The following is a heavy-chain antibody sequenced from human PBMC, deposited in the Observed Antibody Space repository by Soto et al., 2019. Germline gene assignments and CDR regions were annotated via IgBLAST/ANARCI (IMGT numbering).Heavy chain of an antibody. V-gene: IGHV4-39*01. Sequence: QLQLQESGPGLVKPSETLSLTCTVSGGSISSSSYYWGGIRQPPGKGLEWIGSIYYSGSTCYNLSLKSRVTISVDTSKNQFSLKLSSVTAADTAVYYCARGLRYFDWLSPYYFDYWGQGTLVTVSS. CDR3: ARGLRYFDWLSPYYFDY. J-gene: IGHJ4*02. CDR2: IYYSGST. D-gene: IGHD3-9*01. CDR1: GGSISSSSYY.